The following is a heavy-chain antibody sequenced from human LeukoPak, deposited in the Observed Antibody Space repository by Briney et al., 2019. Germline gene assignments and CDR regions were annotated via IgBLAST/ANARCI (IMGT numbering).Heavy chain of an antibody. Sequence: GGSLRLSYAASGFTFSSYWMHWVRQAPGKGLVLVSRINSDGSSTSYADSVKGRFTISRDNAKNTLYLQMNSLRAEDTAVYYCARELVVVAATSYYGMDVWGQGTTVTVSS. CDR1: GFTFSSYW. J-gene: IGHJ6*02. CDR3: ARELVVVAATSYYGMDV. D-gene: IGHD2-15*01. V-gene: IGHV3-74*01. CDR2: INSDGSST.